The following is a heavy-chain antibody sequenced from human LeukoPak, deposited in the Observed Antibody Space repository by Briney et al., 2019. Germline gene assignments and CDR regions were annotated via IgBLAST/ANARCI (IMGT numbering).Heavy chain of an antibody. Sequence: GVSLRLSCASSVFTFSIYAMSGVRRSRGKGLEGGSAIRGSGGNTYYAGSVKGRFTISRDNSKNTLYLQMNSLRAEDPAVYYCAKAHPVVTMVQGVPAYWGQGTLVTVSS. J-gene: IGHJ1*01. CDR2: IRGSGGNT. CDR3: AKAHPVVTMVQGVPAY. CDR1: VFTFSIYA. D-gene: IGHD3-10*01. V-gene: IGHV3-23*01.